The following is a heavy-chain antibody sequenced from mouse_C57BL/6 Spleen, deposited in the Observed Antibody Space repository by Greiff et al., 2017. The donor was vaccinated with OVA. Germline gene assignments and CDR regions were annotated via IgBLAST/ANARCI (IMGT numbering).Heavy chain of an antibody. CDR3: ARSDYDDAMDY. Sequence: VHVKQSGPVLVKPGASVKMSCKASGYTFTDYYMNWVKQSHGKSLEWIGVINPYNGGTSYNQKFKGKATLTVDKSSSTAYMELNSLTSEDSAVYYCARSDYDDAMDYWGQGTSVTVSS. CDR2: INPYNGGT. V-gene: IGHV1-19*01. J-gene: IGHJ4*01. CDR1: GYTFTDYY. D-gene: IGHD2-4*01.